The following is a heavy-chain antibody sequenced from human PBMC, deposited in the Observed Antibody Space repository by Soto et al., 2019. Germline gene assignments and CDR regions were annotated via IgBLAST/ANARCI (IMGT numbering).Heavy chain of an antibody. CDR2: INAGNGNT. CDR1: GYTFTSYA. V-gene: IGHV1-3*01. Sequence: ASVKVSCKASGYTFTSYAMHWVRQAPGQRLERMGWINAGNGNTKYSQKFQGRVTITRDTSAGTAYMELSSLRSEDTAVYYCARVGWLRFVGEYGMDVWGQGTKVTLSS. J-gene: IGHJ6*02. D-gene: IGHD5-12*01. CDR3: ARVGWLRFVGEYGMDV.